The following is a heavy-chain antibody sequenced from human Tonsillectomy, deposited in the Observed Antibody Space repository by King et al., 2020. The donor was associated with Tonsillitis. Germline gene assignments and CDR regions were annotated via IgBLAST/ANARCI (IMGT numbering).Heavy chain of an antibody. V-gene: IGHV3-23*04. Sequence: VQLVESGGGLVQPGGSLRLSCAASGFTFSYYAMIWVRQAPGKGLEWVSAFTSVGVGASTFYADSVHGRFTISRDNSKNTMYLQMDSLRVEDRAVDYCGKGMRTYYYYYYMDVWGRGTTVTVPS. J-gene: IGHJ6*03. CDR2: FTSVGVGAST. CDR1: GFTFSYYA. CDR3: GKGMRTYYYYYYMDV.